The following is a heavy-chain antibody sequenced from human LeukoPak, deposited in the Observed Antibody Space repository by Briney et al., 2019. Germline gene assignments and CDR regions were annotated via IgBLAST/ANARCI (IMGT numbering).Heavy chain of an antibody. CDR3: ARRGELGSAFDI. Sequence: SETLSLTCAVYGGSFSGYYWSWIRQPPGKGLEWIGEINHSGSTNYNPSLKSRVTISVDTSKNQFSLKLSSVTAADTAVYYCARRGELGSAFDIWGQGTMVTVSS. CDR1: GGSFSGYY. J-gene: IGHJ3*02. D-gene: IGHD7-27*01. CDR2: INHSGST. V-gene: IGHV4-34*01.